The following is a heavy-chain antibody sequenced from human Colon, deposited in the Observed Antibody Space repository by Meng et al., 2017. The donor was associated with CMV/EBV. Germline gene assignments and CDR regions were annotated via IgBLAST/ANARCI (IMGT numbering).Heavy chain of an antibody. J-gene: IGHJ4*02. CDR2: IYYSGST. Sequence: GSLRLSCTVPGGSISSSSYYWGWIRQPPGKGLEWIGSIYYSGSTYYNPSLKSRVTISVDTSKNQFSLKLSSVTAADTAVYYCASGHSSSWYVDYWGQGTLVTVSS. D-gene: IGHD6-13*01. V-gene: IGHV4-39*01. CDR1: GGSISSSSYY. CDR3: ASGHSSSWYVDY.